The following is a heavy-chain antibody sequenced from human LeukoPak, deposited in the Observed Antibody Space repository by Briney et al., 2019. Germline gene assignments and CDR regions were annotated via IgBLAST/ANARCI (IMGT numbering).Heavy chain of an antibody. Sequence: PGGSLRLSCAASGFTFSSYGMIWVRQARGKGLEWVSGISGSGGSTYLADSVKGRFTISRDNSKNTLYLQMNSLRADDTAVYYCAKDRPTVYSSSWLHFLDSWGQGTLVTVSS. D-gene: IGHD6-13*01. CDR2: ISGSGGST. J-gene: IGHJ4*02. CDR1: GFTFSSYG. CDR3: AKDRPTVYSSSWLHFLDS. V-gene: IGHV3-23*01.